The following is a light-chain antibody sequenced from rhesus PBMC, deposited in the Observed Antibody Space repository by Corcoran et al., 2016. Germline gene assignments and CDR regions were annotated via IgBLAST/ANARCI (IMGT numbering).Light chain of an antibody. CDR1: QGISSY. CDR3: LQHDSYPFT. V-gene: IGKV1-28*01. J-gene: IGKJ3*01. Sequence: DIQMTQSPSSLSASVGDTVTITCRASQGISSYLNWFQQKPGKAPKLLINAASSVESGVPSRFSGSGSGTEFTLTISRLQPEDFAAYYCLQHDSYPFTFGPGTKLDIK. CDR2: AAS.